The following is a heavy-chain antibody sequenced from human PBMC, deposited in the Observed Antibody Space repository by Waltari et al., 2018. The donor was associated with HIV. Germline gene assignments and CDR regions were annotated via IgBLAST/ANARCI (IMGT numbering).Heavy chain of an antibody. CDR3: AKDPMDIVATINYYGMDV. CDR2: ISGSGGST. J-gene: IGHJ6*02. V-gene: IGHV3-23*01. CDR1: GFTFCSYA. Sequence: EVQLLASGGGLVQPGGSLRLSCAASGFTFCSYAMSGGRQAPGKGLEWVSAISGSGGSTYYADSVKGRFTISRDNSKNTLYLQMNSLRAEDTAVYYCAKDPMDIVATINYYGMDVWGQGTTVTVSS. D-gene: IGHD5-12*01.